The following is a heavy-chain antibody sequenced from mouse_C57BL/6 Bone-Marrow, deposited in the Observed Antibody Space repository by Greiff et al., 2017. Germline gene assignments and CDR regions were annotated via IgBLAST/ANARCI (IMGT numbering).Heavy chain of an antibody. CDR2: IDPENGDT. J-gene: IGHJ1*03. Sequence: VQLQQSGAELVRPGASVKLSCTASGFNIKDDYMHWVKQRPEQGLEWIGWIDPENGDTEYASKFQGKATITADTSSNTAYLQLSSLTSEDTAVYYCTAYSFYWYFDVWGTGTTVIVSS. CDR3: TAYSFYWYFDV. CDR1: GFNIKDDY. V-gene: IGHV14-4*01. D-gene: IGHD2-12*01.